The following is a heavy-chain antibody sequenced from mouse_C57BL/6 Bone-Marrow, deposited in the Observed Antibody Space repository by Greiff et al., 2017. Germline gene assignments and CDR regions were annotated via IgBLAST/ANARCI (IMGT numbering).Heavy chain of an antibody. CDR2: ISSGSSTI. CDR3: ARHYYGSSYPYYFDY. V-gene: IGHV5-17*01. CDR1: GFTFSDYG. Sequence: EVKLMESGGGLVKPGGSLKLSCAASGFTFSDYGMHWVRQAPEKGLEWVAYISSGSSTIYYADTVKGRFTISRDNAKNTLFLQMTSLRSEDTAMYYCARHYYGSSYPYYFDYWGQGTTLTVSS. J-gene: IGHJ2*01. D-gene: IGHD1-1*01.